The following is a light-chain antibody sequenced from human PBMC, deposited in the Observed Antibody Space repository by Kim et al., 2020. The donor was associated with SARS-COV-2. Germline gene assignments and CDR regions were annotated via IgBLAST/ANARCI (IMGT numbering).Light chain of an antibody. V-gene: IGKV3-20*01. Sequence: EIVLTQSPGTLSLSPGERATLSCRASQSVSSSYLAWYQQKPGQAPRLLIYGASSRATGIPDRFSGSGSGTDFTLTIRRLEPEDFAVYYCQQYGSSPLTFGGGTKLEI. CDR1: QSVSSSY. CDR3: QQYGSSPLT. J-gene: IGKJ4*01. CDR2: GAS.